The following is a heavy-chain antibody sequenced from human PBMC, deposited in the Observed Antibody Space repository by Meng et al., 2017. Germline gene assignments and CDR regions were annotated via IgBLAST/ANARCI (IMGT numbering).Heavy chain of an antibody. CDR2: IIPIFGTA. CDR3: ARDKHPYYYDSSGYSPGGDY. J-gene: IGHJ4*02. D-gene: IGHD3-22*01. Sequence: SVKVSCKASGGTFSSYAISWVRQAPGQGLEWMGGIIPIFGTANYAQKFQGRVTITANKPTSTAYMELSSLRSEDTAVYYCARDKHPYYYDSSGYSPGGDYWGQGTLVTVSS. CDR1: GGTFSSYA. V-gene: IGHV1-69*06.